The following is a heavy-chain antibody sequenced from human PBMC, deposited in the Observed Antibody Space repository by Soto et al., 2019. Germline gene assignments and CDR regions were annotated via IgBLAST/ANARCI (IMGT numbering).Heavy chain of an antibody. Sequence: LRLSCAASGFTFSSYGMHWVRQAPGKGLEWVAVISYDGSNKYYADSVKGRFTISRDNSKNTLYLQMNSLRAEDTAVYYCAKGPPYCGGDCYSIEGFSYYYYGMDVWGQGTTVTVSS. J-gene: IGHJ6*02. CDR2: ISYDGSNK. D-gene: IGHD2-21*02. CDR3: AKGPPYCGGDCYSIEGFSYYYYGMDV. CDR1: GFTFSSYG. V-gene: IGHV3-30*18.